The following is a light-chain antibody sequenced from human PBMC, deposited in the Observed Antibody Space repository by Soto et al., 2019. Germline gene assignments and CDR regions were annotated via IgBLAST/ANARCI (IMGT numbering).Light chain of an antibody. CDR1: QSVSSNS. J-gene: IGKJ5*01. V-gene: IGKV3-20*01. Sequence: EIVLTQSPGTLSLSPGERATLSCRASQSVSSNSLVWYQQKPGQAPRLLIYGASRRATDIPDRFSSGGSGTDFTLTISRLEPEDFAIYYCQQYGRSPPITFGQGTRLEIK. CDR3: QQYGRSPPIT. CDR2: GAS.